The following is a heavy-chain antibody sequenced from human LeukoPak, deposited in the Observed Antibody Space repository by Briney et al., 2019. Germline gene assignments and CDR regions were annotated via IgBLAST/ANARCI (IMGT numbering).Heavy chain of an antibody. CDR1: DGSISFYY. V-gene: IGHV4-59*01. CDR2: IFYSGTT. CDR3: ASRTVPAAYDAFDI. Sequence: PSETLSLTCTVSDGSISFYYWSWIRQPPGKALEWIGYIFYSGTTSYNPSLKSRVTISVDTSKNQFSLRLSSVTAADTAVYYCASRTVPAAYDAFDIWGLGTMVTVSS. D-gene: IGHD2-2*01. J-gene: IGHJ3*02.